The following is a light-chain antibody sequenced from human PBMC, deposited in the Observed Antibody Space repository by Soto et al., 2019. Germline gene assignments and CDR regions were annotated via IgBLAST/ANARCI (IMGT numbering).Light chain of an antibody. CDR1: YIGSKS. V-gene: IGLV3-21*02. J-gene: IGLJ2*01. CDR2: DDS. Sequence: SYELTQPPSVSVAPGQTARISCGGDYIGSKSVHWYQQRPVQAPVLVVYDDSDRPSGIPERFSGSNSGNTATLTISSVEGGDEADYYCQVWDSSSDHLIFGGGTKLTVL. CDR3: QVWDSSSDHLI.